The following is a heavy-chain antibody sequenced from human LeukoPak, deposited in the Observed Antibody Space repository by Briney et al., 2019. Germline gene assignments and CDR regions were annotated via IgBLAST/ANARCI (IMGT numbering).Heavy chain of an antibody. V-gene: IGHV4-30-4*08. CDR1: GGSISSGDYY. J-gene: IGHJ3*02. CDR3: ARADGAFDI. CDR2: IYYSGST. Sequence: SETLSLTCTVSGGSISSGDYYWRWIRQPPGKGLEWIGYIYYSGSTYYNPSLKSRVTISVDTSKNQFSLKLSSVTATDTAVYYCARADGAFDIWGQGTMVTVSS.